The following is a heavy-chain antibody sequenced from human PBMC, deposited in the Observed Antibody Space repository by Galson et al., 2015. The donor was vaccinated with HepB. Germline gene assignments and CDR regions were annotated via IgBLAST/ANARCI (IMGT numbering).Heavy chain of an antibody. J-gene: IGHJ5*02. CDR2: ISSSGDYI. CDR1: GFTFSSYN. Sequence: SLRLSCAGSGFTFSSYNMNWVRQAPGKGLEWVSSISSSGDYIYYAESVMGRFTISRDNAKNSLFLQMSSLSAEDAAVYYCARDWGMAVAGTWWFDPWGQGTVVTVSS. V-gene: IGHV3-21*01. D-gene: IGHD6-19*01. CDR3: ARDWGMAVAGTWWFDP.